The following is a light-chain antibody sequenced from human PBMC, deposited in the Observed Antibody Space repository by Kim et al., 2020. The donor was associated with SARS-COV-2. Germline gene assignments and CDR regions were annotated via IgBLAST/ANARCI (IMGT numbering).Light chain of an antibody. Sequence: EIVMTQSPATLSVSPGERATLSCRASQSVSSNLGWYQHKPGQAPRLLIYGASTRATDIPARFSGSGSGTEFTLTISSLLSEDFAVYYCQQYNKWPRTFGQGTKLEI. CDR1: QSVSSN. CDR2: GAS. V-gene: IGKV3-15*01. CDR3: QQYNKWPRT. J-gene: IGKJ2*02.